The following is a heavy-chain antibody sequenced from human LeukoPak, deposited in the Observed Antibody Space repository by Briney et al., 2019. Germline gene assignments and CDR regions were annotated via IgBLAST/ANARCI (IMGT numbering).Heavy chain of an antibody. V-gene: IGHV4-59*08. CDR3: ARHRSSEQLTRFDY. Sequence: SETLSLTCTVSGGSISSYYWSWIRQPPGKGLEWIGYIYYSGSTNYNPSLKSRVTISVDTSKNQFSLKLSSVTAADTAVCYCARHRSSEQLTRFDYWGQGTLVTVSS. J-gene: IGHJ4*02. D-gene: IGHD6-13*01. CDR2: IYYSGST. CDR1: GGSISSYY.